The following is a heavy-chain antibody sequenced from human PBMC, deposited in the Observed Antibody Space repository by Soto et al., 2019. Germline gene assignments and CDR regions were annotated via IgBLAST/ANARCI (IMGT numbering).Heavy chain of an antibody. D-gene: IGHD6-19*01. Sequence: VQLVESGGGVVQPGRSLRLSCAASGFTFSSYAMHWVRQAPGKGLEWVAVISYDGSNKYYADSVKGRFTISRDNSKNTLYLQMNSLRAEDTAVYYCARVVAVAGHDYWGQGTLVTVSS. CDR1: GFTFSSYA. J-gene: IGHJ4*02. CDR3: ARVVAVAGHDY. CDR2: ISYDGSNK. V-gene: IGHV3-30-3*01.